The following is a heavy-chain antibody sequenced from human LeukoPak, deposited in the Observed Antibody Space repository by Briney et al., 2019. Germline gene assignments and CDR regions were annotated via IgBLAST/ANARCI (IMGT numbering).Heavy chain of an antibody. Sequence: ASGGTFSXYXXXXXXQXXXXGLXXXXXXXPNSGNTGYAQKFQGRVTMTRNTSISTAYMELSSLRSEDTAVYYCARGRYDYYGSGSYYSGDWGQGTLVTVSS. J-gene: IGHJ4*02. V-gene: IGHV1-8*02. D-gene: IGHD3-10*01. CDR2: XXPNSGNT. CDR3: ARGRYDYYGSGSYYSGD. CDR1: GGTFSXYX.